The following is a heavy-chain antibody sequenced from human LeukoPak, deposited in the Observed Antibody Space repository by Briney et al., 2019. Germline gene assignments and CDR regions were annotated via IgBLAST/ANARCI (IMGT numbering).Heavy chain of an antibody. CDR2: ISGSGGST. Sequence: PGGSLRLSCAASGFTFSNYAMSWVRQAPGKGLEWVSAISGSGGSTYYADSVKGRFTISRDNSKNTLSLQMNSLRAEDMAVYHCAKVDGYSSGRSPSHYWGQGTLVTVSS. V-gene: IGHV3-23*01. CDR3: AKVDGYSSGRSPSHY. J-gene: IGHJ4*02. CDR1: GFTFSNYA. D-gene: IGHD3-22*01.